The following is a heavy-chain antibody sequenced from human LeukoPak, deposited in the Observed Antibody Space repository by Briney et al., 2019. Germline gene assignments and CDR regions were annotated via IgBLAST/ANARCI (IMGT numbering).Heavy chain of an antibody. CDR1: GYTFTSYG. V-gene: IGHV1-18*01. J-gene: IGHJ4*02. Sequence: ASVKVSCKASGYTFTSYGISWVRQAPGQGLEWMGWISVYNDNTNYAQELQGRVTMTTDTSTTTAYMELRSLRSDDTAVYYCARGIVGVPAAISSFDYWGQGTLVTVSS. D-gene: IGHD2-2*01. CDR3: ARGIVGVPAAISSFDY. CDR2: ISVYNDNT.